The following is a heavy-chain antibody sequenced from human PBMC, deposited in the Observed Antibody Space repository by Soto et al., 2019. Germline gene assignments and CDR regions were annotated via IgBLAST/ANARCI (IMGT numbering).Heavy chain of an antibody. CDR2: ISGSGGST. V-gene: IGHV3-23*01. D-gene: IGHD2-15*01. J-gene: IGHJ3*01. Sequence: PGGSLRLSCAASGFTFSSYAMSWVRQAPGKGLEWVSAISGSGGSTYYADSVKGRFTISRDNSKNTLYLQMNSLRAEDTAVYYCAKAPFTGVAPGDGFDLWGQGTMVTVS. CDR3: AKAPFTGVAPGDGFDL. CDR1: GFTFSSYA.